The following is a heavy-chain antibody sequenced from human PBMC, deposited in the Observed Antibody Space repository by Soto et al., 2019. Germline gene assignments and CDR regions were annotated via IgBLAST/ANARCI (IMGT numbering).Heavy chain of an antibody. CDR2: IIPIFGTA. V-gene: IGHV1-69*13. CDR1: GGTFSSYA. Sequence: GASVKVSCKASGGTFSSYAISWVRQAPGQGLEWMGGIIPIFGTANYAQKFQGRVTITADESTSTAYMELSSLRSEDTAVYYCASIGSSSGYYTQNYYYYYGMDVCGQGTTVTVS. CDR3: ASIGSSSGYYTQNYYYYYGMDV. J-gene: IGHJ6*02. D-gene: IGHD3-22*01.